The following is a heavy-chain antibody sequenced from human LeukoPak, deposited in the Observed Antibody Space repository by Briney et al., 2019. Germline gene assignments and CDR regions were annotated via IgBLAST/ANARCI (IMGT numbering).Heavy chain of an antibody. Sequence: GGSLRLPCAASGFTFSSYSMNWVRQAPGKGLEWVSSISSSSSYIYYADSVKGRFTISRDNAKNSLYLQMNSLRAEDTAVYHCARGHSGYDYPDYFDYWGQGTLVTVSS. CDR2: ISSSSSYI. CDR3: ARGHSGYDYPDYFDY. V-gene: IGHV3-21*01. CDR1: GFTFSSYS. J-gene: IGHJ4*02. D-gene: IGHD5-12*01.